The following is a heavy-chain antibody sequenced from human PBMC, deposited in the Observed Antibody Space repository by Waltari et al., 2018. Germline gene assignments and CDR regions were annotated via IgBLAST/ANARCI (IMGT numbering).Heavy chain of an antibody. D-gene: IGHD6-19*01. CDR2: ISCEGSTT. CDR3: AKDSRGYSGWVDY. CDR1: AFTFDDCA. V-gene: IGHV3-43D*03. J-gene: IGHJ4*02. Sequence: EVQLVESGGVVVQPGGSLRLSCAASAFTFDDCAMHWVRQAPGKGLELVSLISCEGSTTSYADSVKGRFTISRDNSKNSLYLQMNSLRAEDNALYYCAKDSRGYSGWVDYWGQGTLVTVSS.